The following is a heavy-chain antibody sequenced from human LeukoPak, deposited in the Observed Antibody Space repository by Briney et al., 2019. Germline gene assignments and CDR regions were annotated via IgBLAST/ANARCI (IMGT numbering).Heavy chain of an antibody. D-gene: IGHD3-22*01. CDR3: AREQYYYDSSGLGSVDY. CDR1: GYTFTSHH. J-gene: IGHJ4*02. CDR2: INPNSGGT. Sequence: ASVKVSCKASGYTFTSHHMHLVRQTPGQGLEWMGWINPNSGGTNYAQKFQGRVTMTRDTSISTAYMELSRLRSDDTAVYYCAREQYYYDSSGLGSVDYWGQGTLVTVSS. V-gene: IGHV1-2*02.